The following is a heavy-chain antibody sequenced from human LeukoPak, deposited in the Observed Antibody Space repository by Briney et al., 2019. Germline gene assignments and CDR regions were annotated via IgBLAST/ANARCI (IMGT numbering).Heavy chain of an antibody. J-gene: IGHJ4*02. D-gene: IGHD6-19*01. CDR2: IHSSGSS. V-gene: IGHV4-39*07. Sequence: SETLSLTCSVSGGSISSSSYYWGWIRQPPGKGLEWIGSIHSSGSSYHKSSLKSRVTISTDTSKNQFSLTLSSVTAADTAVYYCARDPSSGNFDYWGQGTLVTVSS. CDR3: ARDPSSGNFDY. CDR1: GGSISSSSYY.